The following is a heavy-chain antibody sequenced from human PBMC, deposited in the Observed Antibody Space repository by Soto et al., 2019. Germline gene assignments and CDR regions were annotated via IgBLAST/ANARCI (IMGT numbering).Heavy chain of an antibody. D-gene: IGHD2-21*01. J-gene: IGHJ4*02. CDR2: ISASGDRT. Sequence: GVSHRHSSTSAELPFVTYAMGWIRHDTGKGLEWVSVISASGDRTYFADSVKGRFTISRDNSKNTLYLQMNNLRAEDTAIYYCAKDGSQFHVQGYIDNWGQGTLVTVSS. CDR1: ELPFVTYA. V-gene: IGHV3-23*01. CDR3: AKDGSQFHVQGYIDN.